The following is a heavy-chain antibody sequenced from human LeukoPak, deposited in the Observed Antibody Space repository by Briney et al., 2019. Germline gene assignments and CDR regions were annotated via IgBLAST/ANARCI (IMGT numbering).Heavy chain of an antibody. Sequence: APVKVSCKASGYTFTSYHMHWVRQDPGQGLEWMGLINLSGGSTTYAQRFQGRVTLTRDTSTSTVYMELSSLRSEDTAVYYCARDYVDDIPMIKDYWGQGTLVTVSS. V-gene: IGHV1-46*01. CDR2: INLSGGST. CDR1: GYTFTSYH. J-gene: IGHJ4*02. D-gene: IGHD2-8*01. CDR3: ARDYVDDIPMIKDY.